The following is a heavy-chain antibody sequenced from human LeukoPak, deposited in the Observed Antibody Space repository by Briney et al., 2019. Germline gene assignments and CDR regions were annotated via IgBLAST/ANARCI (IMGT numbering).Heavy chain of an antibody. CDR1: GGTCSSYA. J-gene: IGHJ4*02. CDR2: IIRIFGTA. D-gene: IGHD3-22*01. Sequence: SVKVSCKASGGTCSSYAISWVRQAPGQGLEWVGRIIRIFGTANYAQKFQGRVTITTDESTSTAYMELSSLRSEDTAVYYCARAYYYDSSGWSFDYWGQGNLVTVSS. V-gene: IGHV1-69*05. CDR3: ARAYYYDSSGWSFDY.